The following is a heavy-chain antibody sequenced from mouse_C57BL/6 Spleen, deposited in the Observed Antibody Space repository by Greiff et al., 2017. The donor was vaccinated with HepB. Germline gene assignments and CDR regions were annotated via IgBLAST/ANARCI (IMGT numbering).Heavy chain of an antibody. CDR3: AREGVFYYGSSYAMDY. Sequence: VQLQQSGAELARPGASVKLSCKASGYTFTSYGISWVKQRTGQGLEWIGEIYPRSGNTYYNEKFKGKATLTADKSSSTAYMELRSLTSEDSAVYFCAREGVFYYGSSYAMDYWGQGTSVTVSS. CDR1: GYTFTSYG. D-gene: IGHD1-1*01. J-gene: IGHJ4*01. V-gene: IGHV1-81*01. CDR2: IYPRSGNT.